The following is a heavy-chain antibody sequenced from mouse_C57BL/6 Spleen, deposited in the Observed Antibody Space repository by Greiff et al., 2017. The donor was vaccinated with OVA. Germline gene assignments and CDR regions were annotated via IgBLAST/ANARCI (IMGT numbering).Heavy chain of an antibody. CDR2: INPYNGGT. CDR1: GYTFTDYY. Sequence: VQLQQSGPVLVKPGASVKMSCKASGYTFTDYYMNWVKQSHGKSLEWIGVINPYNGGTSYNQKFKGKATLTVDKSSSTAYMELNSLTSEDSAVYYCASIYYDYAFDYWGQGTTLTVSS. J-gene: IGHJ2*01. D-gene: IGHD2-4*01. CDR3: ASIYYDYAFDY. V-gene: IGHV1-19*01.